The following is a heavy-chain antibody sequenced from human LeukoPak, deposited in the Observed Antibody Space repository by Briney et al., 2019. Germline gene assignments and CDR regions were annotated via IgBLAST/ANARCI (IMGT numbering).Heavy chain of an antibody. V-gene: IGHV4-4*02. CDR3: VTFSPVVASPYDGFDI. CDR2: THHGGNT. CDR1: GASITIINW. D-gene: IGHD2-21*01. Sequence: PSGTLSLTCTVSGASITIINWWNWVRQAPGKGLEWIGETHHGGNTNYNPSLKSRLTISVDKSKNQFSLRLNSVTAADTAIYYCVTFSPVVASPYDGFDIWGQGTMVTVSS. J-gene: IGHJ3*02.